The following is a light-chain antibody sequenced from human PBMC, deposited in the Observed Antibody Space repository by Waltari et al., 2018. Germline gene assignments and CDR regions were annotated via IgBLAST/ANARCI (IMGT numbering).Light chain of an antibody. Sequence: EIVMTQSPATLSVSPGESATLSCRASQSVRSNLAWYQQKPGQAPRLLIYDASRRATGIPARFSGSWSGTEFTLTISSLQSEDSALYYCQQYGNWPPEVTFGPGTKVDIK. CDR2: DAS. J-gene: IGKJ3*01. CDR3: QQYGNWPPEVT. CDR1: QSVRSN. V-gene: IGKV3-15*01.